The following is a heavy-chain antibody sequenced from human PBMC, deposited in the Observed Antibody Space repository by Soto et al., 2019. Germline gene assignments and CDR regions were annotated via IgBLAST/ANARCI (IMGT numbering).Heavy chain of an antibody. D-gene: IGHD2-21*01. Sequence: GESLKISCAASGFTFSDYAMAWVRQAPGKGLEWVSSASGSGSGTYYADSVKGRFTISRDNSKDTLFLHMTNLRAGDTALYFCAKGRPGVAAAPDYWGQGTLVTVSS. J-gene: IGHJ4*02. CDR3: AKGRPGVAAAPDY. CDR2: ASGSGSGT. V-gene: IGHV3-23*01. CDR1: GFTFSDYA.